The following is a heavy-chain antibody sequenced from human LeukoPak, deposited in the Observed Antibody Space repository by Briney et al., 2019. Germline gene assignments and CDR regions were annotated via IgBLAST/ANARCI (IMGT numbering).Heavy chain of an antibody. J-gene: IGHJ4*02. CDR2: ISGSGGST. Sequence: GGSLRLSCAASGFTFSSYAMSWVRQAPGKGLEWVSAISGSGGSTYYADSVKGRFTISRDNSKNTLYLQMNSLRAEDTAVYYCAKAPANYVDTAMGTFDYWGQGTLVTVSS. D-gene: IGHD5-18*01. CDR3: AKAPANYVDTAMGTFDY. V-gene: IGHV3-23*01. CDR1: GFTFSSYA.